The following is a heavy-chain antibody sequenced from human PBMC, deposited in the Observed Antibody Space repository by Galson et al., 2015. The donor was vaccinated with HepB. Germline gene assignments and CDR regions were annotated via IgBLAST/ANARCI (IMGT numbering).Heavy chain of an antibody. CDR3: TTDLTRITMIVVVIPSAFDI. CDR1: GFTFKDAH. V-gene: IGHV3-15*05. D-gene: IGHD3-22*01. Sequence: SLRLSCAASGFTFKDAHMNWVRQGPGKGMEWVARVKTIAAGATTDFAAPVKGRFTMSRDDSKNTVYLQMGSLKTEDTAVYYCTTDLTRITMIVVVIPSAFDIWGQGTMVTVSS. J-gene: IGHJ3*02. CDR2: VKTIAAGATT.